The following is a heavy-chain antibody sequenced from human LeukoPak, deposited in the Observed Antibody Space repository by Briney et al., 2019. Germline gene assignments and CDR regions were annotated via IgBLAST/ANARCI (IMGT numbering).Heavy chain of an antibody. D-gene: IGHD4-17*01. J-gene: IGHJ1*01. CDR3: ARDPNGDYIGAFDFQR. Sequence: PGGSLRLSCAASGFTFASYAMVWVRPTPGKGLQWVSAIKSGGYTYYADSVQGRFTMSRDNSKNTLFLQMNSLRAEDTAVYYCARDPNGDYIGAFDFQRWGQGTQVTVSS. CDR2: IKSGGYT. V-gene: IGHV3-23*01. CDR1: GFTFASYA.